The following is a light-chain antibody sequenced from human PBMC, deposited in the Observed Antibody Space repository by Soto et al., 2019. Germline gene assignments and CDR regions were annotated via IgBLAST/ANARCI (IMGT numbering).Light chain of an antibody. Sequence: DIQMTQSPSTLSASVGDRVTITCRASQTINSWLAWYQQKPGKAPTLLIYKASRLHAGVPSRFSGSGSGTEFTLTITGLQPDDFAVYYCQQYDSFPLTFGGGTKV. CDR3: QQYDSFPLT. CDR2: KAS. CDR1: QTINSW. J-gene: IGKJ4*01. V-gene: IGKV1-5*03.